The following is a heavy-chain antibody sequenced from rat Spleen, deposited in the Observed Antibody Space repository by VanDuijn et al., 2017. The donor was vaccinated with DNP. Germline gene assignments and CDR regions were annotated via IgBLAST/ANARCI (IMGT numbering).Heavy chain of an antibody. CDR3: ARGTVNDY. CDR2: IGSDGYAP. Sequence: EVQLVESGGDLVQPGRSLKVSCAASGFTFSAYYMAWVRQAPAKGLEWVAYIGSDGYAPYYGDSVKGRFTISRDNAKSTLYLQMNSLRYEDMATYYCARGTVNDYWGQGVMVTVSS. D-gene: IGHD1-1*01. J-gene: IGHJ2*01. V-gene: IGHV5-20*01. CDR1: GFTFSAYY.